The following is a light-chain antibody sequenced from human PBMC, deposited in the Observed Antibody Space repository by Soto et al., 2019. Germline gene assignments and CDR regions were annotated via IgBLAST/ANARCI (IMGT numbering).Light chain of an antibody. Sequence: EVVLTQSPATLSLSPGERATLSCRASQSVSSYLAWYQQKFGQAPRLLIYDASNRATGIPARFSGSGSATDFTLIISSLEPEDFAIYYCQQRYNWPLTFGQGTKVDIK. CDR2: DAS. CDR3: QQRYNWPLT. CDR1: QSVSSY. V-gene: IGKV3-11*01. J-gene: IGKJ1*01.